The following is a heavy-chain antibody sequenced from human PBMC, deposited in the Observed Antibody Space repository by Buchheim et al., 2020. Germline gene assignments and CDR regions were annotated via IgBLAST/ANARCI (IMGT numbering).Heavy chain of an antibody. CDR1: GFTFSSYG. V-gene: IGHV3-30*18. J-gene: IGHJ6*02. D-gene: IGHD2-2*01. CDR2: ISYDGSNK. Sequence: QVQLVESGGGVVQPGRSLRLSCAASGFTFSSYGMHWVRQAPGKGLEWVAVISYDGSNKYYADSVKGRFTISRDNSKNTLYLQMNSLRAEDTAVYYCAKDLRYCSSTSCSYYYYGMDVWGQGTT. CDR3: AKDLRYCSSTSCSYYYYGMDV.